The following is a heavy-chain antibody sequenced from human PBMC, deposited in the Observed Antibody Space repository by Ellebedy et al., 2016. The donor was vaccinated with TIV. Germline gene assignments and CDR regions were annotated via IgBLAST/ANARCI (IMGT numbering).Heavy chain of an antibody. CDR3: ARDGGSYSDFDY. J-gene: IGHJ4*02. D-gene: IGHD1-26*01. Sequence: AASVKVSCKASGYTFTGYYMHWVRQAPGQGLEWMGWINPNSGGPNYAQKFQGWVTMTRDTSISTAYMGLSRLRSDDTAVYYCARDGGSYSDFDYWGQGTLVTVSS. CDR1: GYTFTGYY. CDR2: INPNSGGP. V-gene: IGHV1-2*04.